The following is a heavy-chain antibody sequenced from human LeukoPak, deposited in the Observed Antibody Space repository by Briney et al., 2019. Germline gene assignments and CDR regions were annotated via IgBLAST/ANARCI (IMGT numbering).Heavy chain of an antibody. Sequence: GGSLRLSCAASGFTFSSYWMTWVRQAPGKGLEWVANIKQDGSEEYYVDSVKGRFTISGDNAKNSLFLQMNSLRAEDTAVYYCAREVTPYYWGQGTLVTVSS. D-gene: IGHD2-15*01. J-gene: IGHJ4*02. CDR1: GFTFSSYW. V-gene: IGHV3-7*01. CDR3: AREVTPYY. CDR2: IKQDGSEE.